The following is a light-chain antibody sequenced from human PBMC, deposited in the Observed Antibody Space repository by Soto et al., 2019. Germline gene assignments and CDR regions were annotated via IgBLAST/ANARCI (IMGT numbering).Light chain of an antibody. Sequence: DIQMTQSPSSLSASVGDSVTITCRASQSISSYLNWYQQKQGKAPKLMIYAAYRLQSGVPSRVSGSGSCPDFTLTISSLQPEEFATYYCQQSYSTPEVTCGPRTKVDIK. J-gene: IGKJ3*01. CDR1: QSISSY. V-gene: IGKV1-39*01. CDR2: AAY. CDR3: QQSYSTPEVT.